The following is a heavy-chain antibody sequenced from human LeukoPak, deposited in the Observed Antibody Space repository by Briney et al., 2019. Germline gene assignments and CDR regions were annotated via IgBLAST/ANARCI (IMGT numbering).Heavy chain of an antibody. CDR3: ARDPRGELHGI. Sequence: SETLSLTCSVYGGSFSDYDWSWIRQPPGKGLEWIGEINQSGSTNENPSLKSRVTISVDKSKNQFSLKLSSVTAADTAVYYCARDPRGELHGIWGQGTLVTVSS. CDR2: INQSGST. D-gene: IGHD1-26*01. CDR1: GGSFSDYD. J-gene: IGHJ4*02. V-gene: IGHV4-34*01.